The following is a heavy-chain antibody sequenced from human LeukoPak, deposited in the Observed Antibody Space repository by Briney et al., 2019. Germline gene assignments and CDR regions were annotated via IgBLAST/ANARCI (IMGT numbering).Heavy chain of an antibody. J-gene: IGHJ4*02. Sequence: SQTLSLTCAISGDSVSSNSAAWNWIRQTPSRGLEWLGRTYYRSKWYNDYAVSVKSRITINPDTSKNQFSLQLNSVTPEDTAVYYCARGPNNYDSSGYYYPRFDYWGQGTLVTVSS. CDR2: TYYRSKWYN. CDR1: GDSVSSNSAA. CDR3: ARGPNNYDSSGYYYPRFDY. V-gene: IGHV6-1*01. D-gene: IGHD3-22*01.